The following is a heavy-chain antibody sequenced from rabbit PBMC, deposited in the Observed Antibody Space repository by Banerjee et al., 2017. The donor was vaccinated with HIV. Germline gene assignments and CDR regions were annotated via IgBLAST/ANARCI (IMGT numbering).Heavy chain of an antibody. Sequence: QEQLVEYGGDLVQPEGSLTLTCTASGFTISNKCWMCWVRQAPGKGLEWIACIWPSISGGTYYANWAKGRFTISKTSSTTVTLQMTSLTAADTATYFSARNDYGDFSQLSLWGPGTLVTVS. V-gene: IGHV1S45*01. CDR2: IWPSISGGT. CDR3: ARNDYGDFSQLSL. J-gene: IGHJ3*01. CDR1: GFTISNKCW. D-gene: IGHD2-1*01.